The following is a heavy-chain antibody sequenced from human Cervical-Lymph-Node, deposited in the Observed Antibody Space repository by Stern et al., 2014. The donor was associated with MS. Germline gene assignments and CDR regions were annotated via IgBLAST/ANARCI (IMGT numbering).Heavy chain of an antibody. CDR3: ARCLAAAGAAGY. D-gene: IGHD6-13*01. CDR1: GFTFSDYY. V-gene: IGHV3-11*01. CDR2: ISSSGSSK. J-gene: IGHJ4*02. Sequence: QVQLVQSGGGLVRPGGSLRLSCAASGFTFSDYYMSWIRQAPGKGLEWVSYISSSGSSKYYADSVKGRFTISRDNAKNSLYLQMNSLRVEDTAVYYCARCLAAAGAAGYWGQGTLVTVSS.